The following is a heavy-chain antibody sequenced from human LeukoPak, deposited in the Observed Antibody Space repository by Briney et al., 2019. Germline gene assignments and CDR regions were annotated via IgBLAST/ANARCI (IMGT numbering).Heavy chain of an antibody. CDR2: IYNSGSST. J-gene: IGHJ4*02. CDR3: VRDRELTY. V-gene: IGHV4-59*03. Sequence: SETLSLTCTVSGGSISIYYWNWLRQPPGKGLEWIGYIYNSGSSTIYNPSLKSRVTISVDTSTNQFYLRLSSVTAADTAVYFCVRDRELTYWGQGTLVTVSS. D-gene: IGHD3-10*01. CDR1: GGSISIYY.